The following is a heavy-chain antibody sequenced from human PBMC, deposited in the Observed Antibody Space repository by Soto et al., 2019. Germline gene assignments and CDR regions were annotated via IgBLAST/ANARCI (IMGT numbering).Heavy chain of an antibody. CDR1: GYTFNSYG. D-gene: IGHD6-13*01. Sequence: QVQLVQSGAEVKKPGASVKVSCKASGYTFNSYGISWVRQAPGQGLEWMGWISAYNGNKKYAQKLQGRVTMTTDTSSSTAYMDLTSLRSDDTAVYYCARDLGQQLFDYWGQGTLVTVSS. CDR3: ARDLGQQLFDY. V-gene: IGHV1-18*01. CDR2: ISAYNGNK. J-gene: IGHJ4*02.